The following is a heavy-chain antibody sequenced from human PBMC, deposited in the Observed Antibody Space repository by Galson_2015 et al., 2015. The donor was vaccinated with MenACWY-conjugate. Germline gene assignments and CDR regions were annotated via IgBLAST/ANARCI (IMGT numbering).Heavy chain of an antibody. CDR1: GFTFRNYA. CDR3: AKGGFYDFYGMDV. J-gene: IGHJ6*02. Sequence: SLRLSCAVSGFTFRNYAMSWVRQAPGKGLEWVSAISIRGDDTFYADSVKGRFTVSRDNSKNTLYLQMNTLRSEDTALYYCAKGGFYDFYGMDVWGQVTTVTVSS. V-gene: IGHV3-23*01. CDR2: ISIRGDDT.